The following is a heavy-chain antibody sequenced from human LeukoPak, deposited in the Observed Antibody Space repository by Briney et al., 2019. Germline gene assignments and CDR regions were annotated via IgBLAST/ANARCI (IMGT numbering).Heavy chain of an antibody. Sequence: PSETLSLTCAVSDYSISSTYYWGWIRQPPGKGLEWIGSIFHSGTTYYNPSLQSRVTISVDTSENQFSLRLSSVTAADTAVYYCASRYCSGISCPSVGAFDIWGQGTMVTVSS. V-gene: IGHV4-38-2*01. CDR2: IFHSGTT. CDR1: DYSISSTYY. J-gene: IGHJ3*02. CDR3: ASRYCSGISCPSVGAFDI. D-gene: IGHD2-2*01.